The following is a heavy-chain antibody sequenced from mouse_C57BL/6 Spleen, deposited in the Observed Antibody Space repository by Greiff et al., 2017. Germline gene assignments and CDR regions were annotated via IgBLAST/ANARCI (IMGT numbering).Heavy chain of an antibody. CDR3: AGRDYGSSYYAMDY. V-gene: IGHV5-17*01. CDR1: GFTFSDYG. J-gene: IGHJ4*01. CDR2: ISSGSSTI. D-gene: IGHD1-1*01. Sequence: EVQLMESGGGLVKPGGSLKLSCAASGFTFSDYGMHWVRQAPEKGLEWVAYISSGSSTIYYADTMKGQFTISRDNAKNTLFLQMTSLRSEDTAMYYCAGRDYGSSYYAMDYWGQGTSVTVSS.